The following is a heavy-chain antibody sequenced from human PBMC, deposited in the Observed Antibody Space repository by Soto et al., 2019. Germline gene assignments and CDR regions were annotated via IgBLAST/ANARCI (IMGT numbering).Heavy chain of an antibody. V-gene: IGHV2-5*02. Sequence: QITLKESGPTLVKPTQTLTLTCTFSGFSLSTGGVGVGWIRQPPGKALEWLALIYWDDDKRYSPSLKSRLTITKDNSKNQVVLTMTNMDPVDTATYYCAHSRCGGDCLQSYSSNYYYGVDVWGQGTTVTVSS. D-gene: IGHD2-21*02. CDR2: IYWDDDK. J-gene: IGHJ6*02. CDR3: AHSRCGGDCLQSYSSNYYYGVDV. CDR1: GFSLSTGGVG.